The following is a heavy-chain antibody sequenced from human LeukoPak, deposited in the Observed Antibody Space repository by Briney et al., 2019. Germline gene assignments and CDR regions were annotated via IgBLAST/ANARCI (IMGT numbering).Heavy chain of an antibody. J-gene: IGHJ6*03. CDR1: GYTFSGYY. CDR2: INPNSGGT. CDR3: ARSRGGYCSGGSCYDDYYMDV. Sequence: ASVKVSCKASGYTFSGYYMHWVRQAPGQGLEWMGWINPNSGGTNYAQKFQGRVTMTRDTSISTAYMELSRLRSDDTAVYYCARSRGGYCSGGSCYDDYYMDVWGKGTTVTVSS. V-gene: IGHV1-2*02. D-gene: IGHD2-15*01.